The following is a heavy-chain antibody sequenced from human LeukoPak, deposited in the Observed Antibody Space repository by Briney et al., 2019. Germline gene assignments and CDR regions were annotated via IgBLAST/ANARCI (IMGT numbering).Heavy chain of an antibody. D-gene: IGHD5-18*01. CDR3: ARAGYSYGYGYYYMDV. CDR2: INNSGST. J-gene: IGHJ6*03. Sequence: SETLSLTCAVYGGSFSGYYWSWIRQPPGKGLEWIGEINNSGSTNYNPSLMSRVTISVDTSKNQFSLKLSSVTAADTAVYYCARAGYSYGYGYYYMDVWGKGTTVTVSS. CDR1: GGSFSGYY. V-gene: IGHV4-34*01.